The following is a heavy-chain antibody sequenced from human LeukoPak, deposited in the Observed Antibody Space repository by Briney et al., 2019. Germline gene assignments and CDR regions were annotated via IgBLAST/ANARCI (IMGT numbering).Heavy chain of an antibody. CDR3: ARDRASWIQLWPLGY. V-gene: IGHV1-2*02. CDR2: INPNSGGT. J-gene: IGHJ4*02. CDR1: GYTFTSYD. Sequence: ASVKVSCKASGYTFTSYDINWVRQAPGQGLEWMGWINPNSGGTNYAQKFQGRVTMTRDTSISTAYMELSRLRSDDTAVYYCARDRASWIQLWPLGYWGQGTLVTVSS. D-gene: IGHD5-18*01.